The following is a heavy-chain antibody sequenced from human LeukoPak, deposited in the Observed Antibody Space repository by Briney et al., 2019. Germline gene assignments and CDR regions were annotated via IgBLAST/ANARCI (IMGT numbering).Heavy chain of an antibody. J-gene: IGHJ3*02. CDR2: IIPILGIA. CDR1: GGTYSSYA. D-gene: IGHD1-26*01. CDR3: AREKVGATMGAAFDI. V-gene: IGHV1-69*04. Sequence: SVKVSCKASGGTYSSYAISWVRQAPGQGLEWMGRIIPILGIANYAQKFQGRVTMARDTSTSTVYMELSSLRSEDTAVYYCAREKVGATMGAAFDIWGQGTMVTVSS.